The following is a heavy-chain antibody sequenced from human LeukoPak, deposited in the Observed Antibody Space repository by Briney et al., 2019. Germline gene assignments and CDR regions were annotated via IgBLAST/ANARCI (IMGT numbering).Heavy chain of an antibody. Sequence: ASVKVSCKASGYTFTNFGISWVRQAPGQGLEWMGWITPYNGNTNYAQKLQGRVTLTTDTSTSTAYMELRSLRSDDTAVYYCARAYSGSFRAFDYWGQGTLVTVSS. J-gene: IGHJ4*02. CDR2: ITPYNGNT. D-gene: IGHD1-26*01. CDR1: GYTFTNFG. CDR3: ARAYSGSFRAFDY. V-gene: IGHV1-18*01.